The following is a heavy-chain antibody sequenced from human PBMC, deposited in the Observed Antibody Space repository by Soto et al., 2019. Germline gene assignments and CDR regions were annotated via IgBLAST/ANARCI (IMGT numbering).Heavy chain of an antibody. Sequence: KPSETLSLTCAVSGVSISSGNWWTWVRQTPQRGLEYIGEIFHDGTANYYPSFERRVAISVDTSKNQFSLKLTSVTAADTAVYYCARGRSYSSSSNFDYWGQGTLVTVSS. V-gene: IGHV4-4*02. CDR3: ARGRSYSSSSNFDY. CDR2: IFHDGTA. J-gene: IGHJ4*02. D-gene: IGHD6-6*01. CDR1: GVSISSGNW.